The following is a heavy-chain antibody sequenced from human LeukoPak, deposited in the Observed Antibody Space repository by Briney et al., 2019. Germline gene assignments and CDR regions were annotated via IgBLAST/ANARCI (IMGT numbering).Heavy chain of an antibody. Sequence: SETLSLTCTVSGGSISSSSYYWGWIRQPPGKGLEWIGSIYYSGSTYYNPSLKSRVTISVDTSKNQFSLKLSSVTAADTAVYYCARQVGSGVAARGRLPKISDYWGQGTLVTVSS. CDR3: ARQVGSGVAARGRLPKISDY. D-gene: IGHD6-6*01. CDR2: IYYSGST. J-gene: IGHJ4*02. V-gene: IGHV4-39*01. CDR1: GGSISSSSYY.